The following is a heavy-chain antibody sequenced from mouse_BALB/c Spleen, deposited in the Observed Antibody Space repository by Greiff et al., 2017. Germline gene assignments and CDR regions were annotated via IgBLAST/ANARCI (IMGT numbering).Heavy chain of an antibody. CDR1: GYTFTSYW. CDR2: IYPGDGDT. D-gene: IGHD2-1*01. J-gene: IGHJ2*01. V-gene: IGHV1-87*01. Sequence: VQLQQSGAELARPGASVKLSCKASGYTFTSYWMQWVKQRPGQGLEWIGAIYPGDGDTRYTQKFKGKATLTADKSSSTAYMQLSSLASEDSAVYYCARDGNYPYYFDYWGQGTTLTVSS. CDR3: ARDGNYPYYFDY.